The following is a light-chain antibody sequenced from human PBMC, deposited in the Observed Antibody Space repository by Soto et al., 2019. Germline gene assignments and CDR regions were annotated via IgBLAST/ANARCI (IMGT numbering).Light chain of an antibody. J-gene: IGLJ1*01. CDR1: SSDVGGYNY. Sequence: QSALTQPASVSGSPGQSITISCTGTSSDVGGYNYVSWYQHHPVKAPILIIYDVXXXPXXXXXXXXXSKSGNTASLTISGXQXXDXAXXXXSSYTSSSTLLYVFGTGTKLTVL. CDR2: DVX. V-gene: IGLV2-14*03. CDR3: SSYTSSSTLLYV.